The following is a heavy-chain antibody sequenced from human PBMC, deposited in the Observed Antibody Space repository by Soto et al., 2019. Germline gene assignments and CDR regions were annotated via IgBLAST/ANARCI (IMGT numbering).Heavy chain of an antibody. J-gene: IGHJ6*02. Sequence: GGSLRLSCAASGFTFSSYGMHWVRQAPGKGLEWVAVIWYDGSNKYYADSVKGRFTISRDNSKNTLYLQMNSLRAEDTAVYYFARDGVEMATITPKYYYYYGMDVWGQGTTVTVSS. D-gene: IGHD5-12*01. CDR3: ARDGVEMATITPKYYYYYGMDV. CDR2: IWYDGSNK. V-gene: IGHV3-33*01. CDR1: GFTFSSYG.